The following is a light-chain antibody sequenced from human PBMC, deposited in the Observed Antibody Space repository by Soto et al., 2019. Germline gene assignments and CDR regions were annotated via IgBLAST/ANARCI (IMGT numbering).Light chain of an antibody. V-gene: IGKV2-28*01. J-gene: IGKJ2*01. Sequence: DIVMTQSPLSLPVTPGEPASISCRSSQSLLHSNGYNYLDWYLQKPGQSPQLLIYLGSNRASGAPARFSGSGSGTDFTLKISRVEAEDVGIYYCMQALQTPPYTFGQGTKLEIK. CDR1: QSLLHSNGYNY. CDR2: LGS. CDR3: MQALQTPPYT.